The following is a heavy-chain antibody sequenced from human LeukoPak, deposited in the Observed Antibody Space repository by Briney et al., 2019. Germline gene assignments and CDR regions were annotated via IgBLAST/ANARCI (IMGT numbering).Heavy chain of an antibody. D-gene: IGHD1-26*01. V-gene: IGHV3-33*03. Sequence: GTSLRLSCGASGFSFSSYAMHWVRQVPGKGLEWVALIWYDGSIEYYVESLKGRFTISRDNSKNTLYLEMNRLRVEDTAVYYCAKGKRGGIVGAFGNWGQGTLVTVSS. CDR2: IWYDGSIE. J-gene: IGHJ4*02. CDR1: GFSFSSYA. CDR3: AKGKRGGIVGAFGN.